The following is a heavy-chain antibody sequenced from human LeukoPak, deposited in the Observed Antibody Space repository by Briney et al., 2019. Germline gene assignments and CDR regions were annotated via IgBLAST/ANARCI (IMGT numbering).Heavy chain of an antibody. D-gene: IGHD5-12*01. CDR1: GYTLTELS. J-gene: IGHJ4*02. Sequence: ASVKVSCKVSGYTLTELSMHWVRQAPGKGLEWMGGFDPEDGETIYAQKFQGRVAMTEDTSTDTAYMELSSLRSEDTAVYYCATTYDGYSGSFDYWGQGTLVTVSS. CDR2: FDPEDGET. CDR3: ATTYDGYSGSFDY. V-gene: IGHV1-24*01.